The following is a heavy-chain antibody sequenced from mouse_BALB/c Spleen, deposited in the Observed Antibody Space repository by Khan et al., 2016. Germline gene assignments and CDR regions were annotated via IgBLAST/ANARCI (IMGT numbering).Heavy chain of an antibody. Sequence: EVELVESGGGLVQPGGSRNLSCAASGFTFSSFGMHWVRQAPARGLEWVAYISFGSSNNYYADTVKGRFTISRDNPKNTLLLQMTSLRSEDAAIYYCARRNDSGYYYESLDYWGQGTLVSVSS. V-gene: IGHV5-17*02. CDR1: GFTFSSFG. D-gene: IGHD2-3*01. CDR3: ARRNDSGYYYESLDY. J-gene: IGHJ4*01. CDR2: ISFGSSNN.